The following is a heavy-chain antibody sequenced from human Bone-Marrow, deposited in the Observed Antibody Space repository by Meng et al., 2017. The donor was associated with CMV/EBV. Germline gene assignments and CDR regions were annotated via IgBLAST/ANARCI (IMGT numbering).Heavy chain of an antibody. CDR1: GFIFSSYA. CDR2: ISYDGSNK. D-gene: IGHD6-13*01. J-gene: IGHJ4*02. Sequence: YGFIFSSYAMHWVRQAPGKGLEWVAVISYDGSNKYYADSVKGRFTISRDNSKNTLYLQMNSLRAEDTAVYYCARDPRYSSSWDYFDYWGQGTLVTVSS. V-gene: IGHV3-30-3*01. CDR3: ARDPRYSSSWDYFDY.